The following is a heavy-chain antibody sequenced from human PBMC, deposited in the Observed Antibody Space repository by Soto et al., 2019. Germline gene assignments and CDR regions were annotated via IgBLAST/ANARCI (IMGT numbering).Heavy chain of an antibody. Sequence: EVQLVESGGGLVQPGGSLRLSCAASGFTVSSNYMSWVRQAPGKGLEWVSVIYSGGSTYYADSVKGRFTISRDNSKNALYLQMNSLKAEDTAVYYCARVPVELLYGMDVWGQGTTVTVSS. CDR2: IYSGGST. D-gene: IGHD1-7*01. CDR1: GFTVSSNY. CDR3: ARVPVELLYGMDV. J-gene: IGHJ6*02. V-gene: IGHV3-66*01.